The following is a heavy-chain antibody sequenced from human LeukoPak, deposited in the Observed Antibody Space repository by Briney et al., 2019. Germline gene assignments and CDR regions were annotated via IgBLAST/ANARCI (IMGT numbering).Heavy chain of an antibody. CDR2: MNPNSGNT. CDR1: GYTFTRYD. CDR3: AREEVVAAYDY. Sequence: ASVKVSCKASGYTFTRYDINRVRQATGQGLEWMGWMNPNSGNTGYAQKFQGRVTMTRNTSISTAYMELSSLRSEDTAVYYCAREEVVAAYDYWGQGTLVTASS. V-gene: IGHV1-8*01. J-gene: IGHJ4*02. D-gene: IGHD2-15*01.